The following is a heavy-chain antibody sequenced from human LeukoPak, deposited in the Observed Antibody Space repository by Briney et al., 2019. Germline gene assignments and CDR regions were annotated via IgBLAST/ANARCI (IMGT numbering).Heavy chain of an antibody. D-gene: IGHD2/OR15-2a*01. Sequence: GASLNVSCKASGYTFSDYGITWVRQAPGQGIEWMGWIIGYIGNTNYAESLQGRVTMTVDTSTSTAYMDLRSLRPDDTAVYYCARVGLCDNEYGYYFYMDLWGKGTRVIVS. V-gene: IGHV1-18*01. CDR1: GYTFSDYG. CDR2: IIGYIGNT. J-gene: IGHJ6*03. CDR3: ARVGLCDNEYGYYFYMDL.